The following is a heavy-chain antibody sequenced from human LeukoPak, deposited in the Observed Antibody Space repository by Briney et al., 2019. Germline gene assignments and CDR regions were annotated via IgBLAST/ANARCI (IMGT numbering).Heavy chain of an antibody. CDR3: ARDSAAAGPFDY. V-gene: IGHV1-18*01. CDR2: ISTYNGHT. CDR1: GYTFIDYG. J-gene: IGHJ4*02. Sequence: ASVKVSCKASGYTFIDYGVSWVRQAPAQGLEWMGWISTYNGHTYYAQKLQGRVTMTTDTSTSTAYMEPRSLRSYDTAGYYCARDSAAAGPFDYWAQGTLVTVSS. D-gene: IGHD6-13*01.